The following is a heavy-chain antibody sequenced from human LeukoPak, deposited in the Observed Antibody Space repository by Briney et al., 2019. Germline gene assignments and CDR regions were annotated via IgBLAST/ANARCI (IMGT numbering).Heavy chain of an antibody. CDR3: ARGGMRTPADFDY. V-gene: IGHV4-59*01. CDR2: IYYSGST. CDR1: GGSISSYY. J-gene: IGHJ4*02. Sequence: SETLSLTCTVSGGSISSYYWSWIRQPPGKGLEWIGYIYYSGSTNYNPSLKSRVTISVDTSKNQFSLKLSSVTAADTAVYYCARGGMRTPADFDYWGQGTLVTVSS.